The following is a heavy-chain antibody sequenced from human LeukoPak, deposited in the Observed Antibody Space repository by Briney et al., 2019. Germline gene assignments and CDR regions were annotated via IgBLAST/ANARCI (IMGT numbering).Heavy chain of an antibody. J-gene: IGHJ4*02. D-gene: IGHD5-12*01. CDR3: ASSRDSGYPQPLDY. V-gene: IGHV4-34*01. Sequence: SETLSLTCAVYGGSFSGYYWSWIRQPPGKGLEWIGEINHSGSTNYNPSLKDRVTISVDTSKNQFSLKLSSVTAADTAVYYCASSRDSGYPQPLDYWGQGTLVTVSS. CDR2: INHSGST. CDR1: GGSFSGYY.